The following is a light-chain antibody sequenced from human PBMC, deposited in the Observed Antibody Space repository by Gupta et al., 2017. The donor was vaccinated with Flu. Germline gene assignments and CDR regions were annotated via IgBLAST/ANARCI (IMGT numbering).Light chain of an antibody. CDR1: QSISSSY. V-gene: IGKV3-20*01. CDR3: QQYGSSPWT. CDR2: GAF. J-gene: IGKJ1*01. Sequence: VLTQSPGTLSFSAGERATLSCRASQSISSSYLSWYQQKPGQAPRLLIYGAFSRATGIPDRISGSGSGTDFTLTISRLEPEDFAVYYCQQYGSSPWTFGQGTKVEIK.